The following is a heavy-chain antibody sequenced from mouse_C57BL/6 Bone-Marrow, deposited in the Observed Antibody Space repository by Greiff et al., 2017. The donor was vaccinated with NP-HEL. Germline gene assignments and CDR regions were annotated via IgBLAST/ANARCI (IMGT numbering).Heavy chain of an antibody. Sequence: EVKLVESGGGLVKPGGSLKLSCAASGFTFSDYGMHWVRQAPEKGLEWVAYISSGSSTIYYADTVKGQFTISRDNAKNTLFLQMTSLRSEDTAMYYCARRYRGLYYYAMDYWGQGTSVTVSS. CDR1: GFTFSDYG. J-gene: IGHJ4*01. CDR2: ISSGSSTI. CDR3: ARRYRGLYYYAMDY. D-gene: IGHD2-12*01. V-gene: IGHV5-17*01.